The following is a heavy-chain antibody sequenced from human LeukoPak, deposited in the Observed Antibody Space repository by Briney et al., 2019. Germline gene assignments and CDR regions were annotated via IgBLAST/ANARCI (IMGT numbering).Heavy chain of an antibody. J-gene: IGHJ4*02. CDR2: ISSSSSYI. CDR3: ARDAPWGIVGASRFDY. CDR1: GFTFSSYS. Sequence: GGSLRLSCAASGFTFSSYSMNWVRQAPGKGLEWVSSISSSSSYIYYADSVKGRFTISRDNAKNSLYLQMNSLRAEDTAVYYCARDAPWGIVGASRFDYWGQGTLVTVS. D-gene: IGHD1-26*01. V-gene: IGHV3-21*01.